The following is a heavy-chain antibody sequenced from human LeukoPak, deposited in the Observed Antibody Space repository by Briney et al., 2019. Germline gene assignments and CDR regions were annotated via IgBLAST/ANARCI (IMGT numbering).Heavy chain of an antibody. V-gene: IGHV3-23*01. CDR1: GFTFSSYA. CDR2: ISGSGGST. Sequence: GGSLRLSCAASGFTFSSYAMSWVRQAPGKGLEWVSAISGSGGSTYYADSVKGRFTISRDNSKNTLYLQMNNLRAEDTAVYYCAKDSSSWPHYFDYWGQGTLVTVSS. CDR3: AKDSSSWPHYFDY. J-gene: IGHJ4*02. D-gene: IGHD6-13*01.